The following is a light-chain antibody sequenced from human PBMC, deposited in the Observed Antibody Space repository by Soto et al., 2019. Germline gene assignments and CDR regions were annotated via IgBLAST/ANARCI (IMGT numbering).Light chain of an antibody. CDR1: SSNIGAGYD. CDR3: QSYDSSLSGYV. J-gene: IGLJ1*01. CDR2: GNN. V-gene: IGLV1-40*01. Sequence: QSALTQPPSVSGAPGQRVTTSCTGSSSNIGAGYDVHWYQQLPGTAPQLLIYGNNNRPPGVPDRFSGSKSATSASLAITGLQAEDEADFDCQSYDSSLSGYVFGTGTKVTVL.